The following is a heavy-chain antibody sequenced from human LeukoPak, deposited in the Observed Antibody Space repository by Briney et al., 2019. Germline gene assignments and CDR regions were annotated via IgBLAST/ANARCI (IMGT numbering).Heavy chain of an antibody. CDR3: AGGGSTFYNY. CDR2: FYYSGST. D-gene: IGHD2-15*01. Sequence: SETLSLTCTVSGGSISSYHWSWIRQPPGKGLEWIGFFYYSGSTNYNPSLKSRVTISVDTSKNQFSLKLSSVTAADTAVYYCAGGGSTFYNYWGQETLVTVSS. CDR1: GGSISSYH. J-gene: IGHJ4*02. V-gene: IGHV4-59*08.